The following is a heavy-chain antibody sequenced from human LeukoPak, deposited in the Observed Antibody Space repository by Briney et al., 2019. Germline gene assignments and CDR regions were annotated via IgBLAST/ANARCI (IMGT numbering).Heavy chain of an antibody. D-gene: IGHD5-12*01. CDR1: GGSFSGYY. Sequence: PSETLSLTCAVYGGSFSGYYWSWIRQPAGKGLEWIGRIYTSGSTNYNPSLKGRVTISVDTSKNQFSLKLSSVTAADTAVYYCARASLGGYDYGYWGQGTLVTVSS. CDR3: ARASLGGYDYGY. J-gene: IGHJ4*02. V-gene: IGHV4-59*10. CDR2: IYTSGST.